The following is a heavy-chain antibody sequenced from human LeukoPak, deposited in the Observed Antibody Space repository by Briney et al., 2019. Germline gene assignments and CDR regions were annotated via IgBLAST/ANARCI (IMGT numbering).Heavy chain of an antibody. Sequence: GGSLRLSCAPSGFTFSSYGMHWVRQAPGKGLEWGAFIRYDGSNKYYADSVKGRFTISRDNSKNTLYLQMNSLRAEDTAVYYCAKGGALGYSYGYDYYYYYMDVWGKGTTVTVSS. CDR3: AKGGALGYSYGYDYYYYYMDV. V-gene: IGHV3-30*02. CDR2: IRYDGSNK. CDR1: GFTFSSYG. J-gene: IGHJ6*03. D-gene: IGHD5-18*01.